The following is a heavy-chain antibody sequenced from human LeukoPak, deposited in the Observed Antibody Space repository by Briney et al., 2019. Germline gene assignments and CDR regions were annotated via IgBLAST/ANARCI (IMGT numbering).Heavy chain of an antibody. CDR3: ARAPPRIAARPISNWFDT. D-gene: IGHD6-6*01. V-gene: IGHV4-34*01. J-gene: IGHJ5*02. CDR1: GGSFSGYY. CDR2: INHSGST. Sequence: SETLSLTCAVYGGSFSGYYWSWIRQPPGKGLEWIGEINHSGSTNYNPSLKSRVTISVDTSKNQFSLKLSSVTAADTAVYYCARAPPRIAARPISNWFDTWGQGTLVTVSS.